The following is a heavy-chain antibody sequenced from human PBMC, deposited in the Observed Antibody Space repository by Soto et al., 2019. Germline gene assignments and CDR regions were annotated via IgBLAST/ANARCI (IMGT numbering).Heavy chain of an antibody. D-gene: IGHD3-3*02. CDR3: ARDLGPGKHYFDS. J-gene: IGHJ4*02. V-gene: IGHV1-69*04. Sequence: QVQLVQSGPGVKEPGSSMKVSCKSSGGSFSSYAIGWVRQAPGQGLQWMGRITPLLGISNYARNFQGRITITADKSTATAYLELRGLRPEDTAFYYCARDLGPGKHYFDSWGQGPLVVVSS. CDR2: ITPLLGIS. CDR1: GGSFSSYA.